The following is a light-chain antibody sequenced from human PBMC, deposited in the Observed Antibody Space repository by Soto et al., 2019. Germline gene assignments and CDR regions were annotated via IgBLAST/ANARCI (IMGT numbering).Light chain of an antibody. J-gene: IGLJ1*01. CDR2: EVS. Sequence: QSALTQPPSASGSLGQSVTISCTGTSSDVGGYNYVSWYQQHPGKAPKLMIYEVSKRPSGVPDRFSGSKSGNTASLTVSGLQAEDEADYYCSSYAGSNNFEVFGTGTKLTVL. CDR1: SSDVGGYNY. CDR3: SSYAGSNNFEV. V-gene: IGLV2-8*01.